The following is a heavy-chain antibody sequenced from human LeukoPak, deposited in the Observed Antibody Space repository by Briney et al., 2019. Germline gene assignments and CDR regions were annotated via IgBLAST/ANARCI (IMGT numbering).Heavy chain of an antibody. CDR2: IYYGGST. J-gene: IGHJ6*02. Sequence: SETLSLTCTVSGGSISSYYWSWIRQPPGKGLEWIGYIYYGGSTNYNPSLKSRVTISVDTSKNQFSLKLSSVTAADTAVYYCARDRGMVRGVIKSGYYYGMDVWGQGTTVTVSS. D-gene: IGHD3-10*01. CDR1: GGSISSYY. CDR3: ARDRGMVRGVIKSGYYYGMDV. V-gene: IGHV4-59*01.